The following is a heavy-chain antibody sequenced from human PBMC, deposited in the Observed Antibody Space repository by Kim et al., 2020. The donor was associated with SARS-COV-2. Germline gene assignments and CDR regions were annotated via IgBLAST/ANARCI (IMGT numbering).Heavy chain of an antibody. Sequence: GGSLRLSCAASGFTFSNAWMSWVRQAPGKGLEWVGRIKSKTDGGTTDYAAPVKGRFTISRDDSKNTLYLQMNSLKTEDTAVYYCTTDLSYYDSSGYGDDAFDIWGQGTMVTVSS. D-gene: IGHD3-22*01. CDR3: TTDLSYYDSSGYGDDAFDI. CDR1: GFTFSNAW. J-gene: IGHJ3*02. V-gene: IGHV3-15*01. CDR2: IKSKTDGGTT.